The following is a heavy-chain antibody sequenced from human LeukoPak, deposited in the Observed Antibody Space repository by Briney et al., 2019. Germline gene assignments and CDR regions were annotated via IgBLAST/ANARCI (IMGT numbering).Heavy chain of an antibody. Sequence: VASVKVSCKASGFTFTSSAMQWVQQARGQRLEWIGWIVVGSGNTNYAQKFQERVTITRDMSTSTAYMELSSLRSEDTAVYYCAIPLRGYSYTDDWYYMDVWGKGTTVTVSS. CDR2: IVVGSGNT. J-gene: IGHJ6*03. CDR3: AIPLRGYSYTDDWYYMDV. CDR1: GFTFTSSA. D-gene: IGHD5-18*01. V-gene: IGHV1-58*02.